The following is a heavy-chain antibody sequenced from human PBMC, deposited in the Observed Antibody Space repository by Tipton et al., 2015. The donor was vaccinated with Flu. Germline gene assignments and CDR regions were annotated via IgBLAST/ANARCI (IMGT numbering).Heavy chain of an antibody. V-gene: IGHV4-59*01. Sequence: LRLSCTVSGGSISSYYWSWIRQPPGKGLEWIGYIYYSGSTNYNPSLKSRVTISVDTSKNQFSLKLSSVTAADTAVYYCARAYCTNGVCYRSRYYYYMDVWGKGTTVTVSS. CDR3: ARAYCTNGVCYRSRYYYYMDV. J-gene: IGHJ6*03. CDR2: IYYSGST. D-gene: IGHD2-8*01. CDR1: GGSISSYY.